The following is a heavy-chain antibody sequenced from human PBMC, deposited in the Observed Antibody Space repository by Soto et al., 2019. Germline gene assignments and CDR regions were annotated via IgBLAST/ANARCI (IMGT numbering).Heavy chain of an antibody. J-gene: IGHJ6*02. D-gene: IGHD3-9*01. CDR2: ISSTSSAR. CDR1: GFTFSVHS. CDR3: ARDSDIYYGMDV. Sequence: GSLRLSCAASGFTFSVHSMNWVRRAPGKGLEWVSYISSTSSARYYADSVRGRFTISRDNVKYSLYLQMNSLTDEDTAVYYGARDSDIYYGMDVWGQGTTVTVSS. V-gene: IGHV3-48*02.